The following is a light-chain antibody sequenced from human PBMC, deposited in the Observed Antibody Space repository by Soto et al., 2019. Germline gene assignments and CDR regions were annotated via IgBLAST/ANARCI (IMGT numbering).Light chain of an antibody. CDR1: QGIDTS. J-gene: IGKJ2*01. Sequence: DIQMTQSPSSLSASVGERVTITCRASQGIDTSLAWFQQKPGKPPKSLIYAASSLQSGVPSKFSGSASGTDFTLTIIGLQPEDFSTYHCQQYKSYPHTFGQGTKLEI. CDR3: QQYKSYPHT. V-gene: IGKV1-16*02. CDR2: AAS.